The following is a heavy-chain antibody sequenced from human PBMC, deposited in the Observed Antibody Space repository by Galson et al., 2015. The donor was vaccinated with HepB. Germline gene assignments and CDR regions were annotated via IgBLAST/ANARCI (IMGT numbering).Heavy chain of an antibody. V-gene: IGHV3-15*01. J-gene: IGHJ3*02. CDR1: GFTFSNGW. Sequence: SLRLSCAVSGFTFSNGWMSWVRQAPGKGLEWVGRIKSKTDGGTTDYAAPVKGRFTISRDDSKNTLYLQMNSLETEDTAVYYCTRNDYGDVGAFDIWGQGTMVTVSS. CDR2: IKSKTDGGTT. D-gene: IGHD4-17*01. CDR3: TRNDYGDVGAFDI.